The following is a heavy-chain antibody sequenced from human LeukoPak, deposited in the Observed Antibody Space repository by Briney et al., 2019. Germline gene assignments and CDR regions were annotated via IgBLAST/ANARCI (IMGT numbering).Heavy chain of an antibody. V-gene: IGHV3-30*02. D-gene: IGHD6-6*01. J-gene: IGHJ4*02. CDR2: IQNDGNNK. CDR3: ARDWGTSSLYLVN. CDR1: EFTFSNYG. Sequence: PGGSLRLSCAASEFTFSNYGMNWVRQAPGKGLEWVAFIQNDGNNKKYADSVKGRFTISRDNSKNTLYLQMNSLRAEDTAVYYCARDWGTSSLYLVNWGQGTLVTVSS.